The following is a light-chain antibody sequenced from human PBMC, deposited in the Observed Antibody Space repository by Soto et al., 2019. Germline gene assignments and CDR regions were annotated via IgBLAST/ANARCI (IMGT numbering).Light chain of an antibody. J-gene: IGKJ5*01. CDR1: QSVTTY. CDR2: NAF. V-gene: IGKV3-11*01. Sequence: EIVLTQSPATLSLSPGERATLSCRASQSVTTYVAWYQQKPGQAPRLLIYNAFNRATGIPARFSGSGSGTDFTLTISNLEPEDFAVYYCHQRANWPITFGQGTRLEIK. CDR3: HQRANWPIT.